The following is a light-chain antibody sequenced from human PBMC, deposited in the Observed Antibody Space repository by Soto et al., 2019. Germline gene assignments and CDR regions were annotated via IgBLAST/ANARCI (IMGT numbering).Light chain of an antibody. CDR3: QQYHNWPPGLS. Sequence: EVVMTQSPATLSVSPGERVTLSCRASQSVSDNVAWYQQKPGQAPRLLIHGASTRAADIPARFSGSGSGTEFTLTITRLRSEDFAVYYCQQYHNWPPGLSFGGGTRVEFK. V-gene: IGKV3-15*01. CDR2: GAS. J-gene: IGKJ4*01. CDR1: QSVSDN.